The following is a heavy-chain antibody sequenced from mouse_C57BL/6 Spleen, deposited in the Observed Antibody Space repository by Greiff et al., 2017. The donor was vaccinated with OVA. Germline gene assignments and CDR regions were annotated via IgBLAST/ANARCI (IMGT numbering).Heavy chain of an antibody. CDR3: ARSNWEYFDY. CDR2: IYPGDGDT. J-gene: IGHJ2*01. V-gene: IGHV1-82*01. CDR1: GYAFSSSW. D-gene: IGHD4-1*01. Sequence: VQLQQSGPELVKPGASVKISCKASGYAFSSSWMNWVKQRPGKGLEWIGRIYPGDGDTNYNGKFKGKATLTADKSSSTAYMQLSSLTSEDSAVYFCARSNWEYFDYWGQGTTLTVSS.